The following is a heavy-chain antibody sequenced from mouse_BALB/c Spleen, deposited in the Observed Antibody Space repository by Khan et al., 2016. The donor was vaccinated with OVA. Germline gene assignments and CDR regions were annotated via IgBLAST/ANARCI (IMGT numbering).Heavy chain of an antibody. CDR1: GYSITSGYS. V-gene: IGHV3-1*02. CDR3: ARDGNYMDY. Sequence: EVQLQESGPDLVKPSQSLSLTCTVTGYSITSGYSWHWIRQFPGNKLEWMGYIYHSGSINYNPSLKSRFSITRETSKNLFFLQLNSVTTEDTATYYCARDGNYMDYWGQGTSVTVSA. CDR2: IYHSGSI. J-gene: IGHJ4*01. D-gene: IGHD2-1*01.